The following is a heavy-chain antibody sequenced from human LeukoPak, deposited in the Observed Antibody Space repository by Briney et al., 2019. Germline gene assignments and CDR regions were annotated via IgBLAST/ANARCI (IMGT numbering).Heavy chain of an antibody. CDR3: AREPGFDSSGYLNWFDP. Sequence: SETLSLTCTASGGSISSHYWSWIRQPPGKGVECIGYIYYSGSTNYNPSLKSRVTISVDTSKNQLSLKLSSVTAADTAVYYCAREPGFDSSGYLNWFDPWGQGTLVTVSS. CDR1: GGSISSHY. CDR2: IYYSGST. D-gene: IGHD3-22*01. V-gene: IGHV4-59*11. J-gene: IGHJ5*02.